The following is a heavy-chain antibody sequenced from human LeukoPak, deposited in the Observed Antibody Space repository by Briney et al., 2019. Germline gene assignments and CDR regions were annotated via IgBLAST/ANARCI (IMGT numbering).Heavy chain of an antibody. Sequence: PGRSLRLSCAASGFTFNNYGIHWVRQAPGKGLEWVAIIWSDGSNKYYADSVKGRFTISRDNSKNTLYLQMNSLRAEDTAVYYCARALFVGAFYGMDVWGQGTTVTVSS. V-gene: IGHV3-33*01. D-gene: IGHD1-26*01. CDR2: IWSDGSNK. CDR1: GFTFNNYG. J-gene: IGHJ6*02. CDR3: ARALFVGAFYGMDV.